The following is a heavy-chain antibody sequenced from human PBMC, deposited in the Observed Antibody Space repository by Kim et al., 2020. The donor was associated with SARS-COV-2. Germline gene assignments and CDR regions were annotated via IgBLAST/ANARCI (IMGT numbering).Heavy chain of an antibody. CDR3: ARTSHCYTCWDFDY. V-gene: IGHV6-1*01. D-gene: IGHD2-2*02. Sequence: AVSVKSRITINPDTSKNQFSLQLNSVTPEDTAVYYCARTSHCYTCWDFDYWGQGTLVTVSS. J-gene: IGHJ4*02.